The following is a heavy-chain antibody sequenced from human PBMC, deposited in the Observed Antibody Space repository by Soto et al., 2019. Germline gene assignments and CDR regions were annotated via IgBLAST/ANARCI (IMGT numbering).Heavy chain of an antibody. CDR2: ISAYNGNT. CDR1: GYTLTSYG. Sequence: GASVKVSFKASGYTLTSYGISWVRQAPGQGLEWMGWISAYNGNTNYAQKLQGRVTMTTDTSTSTAYMELRSLRSDDTAVYYCAREFFTCFGKLDYYYYYMDVWGKGTTVTGSS. J-gene: IGHJ6*03. V-gene: IGHV1-18*01. CDR3: AREFFTCFGKLDYYYYYMDV. D-gene: IGHD3-3*01.